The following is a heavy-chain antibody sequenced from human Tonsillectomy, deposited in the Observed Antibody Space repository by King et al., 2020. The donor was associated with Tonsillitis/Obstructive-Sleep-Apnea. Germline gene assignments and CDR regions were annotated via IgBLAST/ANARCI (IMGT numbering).Heavy chain of an antibody. V-gene: IGHV4-59*08. D-gene: IGHD4-23*01. Sequence: VQLQESGPGLVKPSETLALTCTVSGGSISTYYWSWIRQPPGKGLEWIGYIYYSGSTNYNPSLKSRVTISVDTSKNQFSLKLSSVTAADTAVYYCASRTTVVTPGYFQHWGQGTLVTVSS. CDR1: GGSISTYY. J-gene: IGHJ1*01. CDR3: ASRTTVVTPGYFQH. CDR2: IYYSGST.